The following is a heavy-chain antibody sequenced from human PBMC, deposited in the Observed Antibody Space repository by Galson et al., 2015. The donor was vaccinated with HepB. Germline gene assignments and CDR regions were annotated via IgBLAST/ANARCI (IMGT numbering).Heavy chain of an antibody. V-gene: IGHV5-51*01. CDR1: GYIFTNFW. D-gene: IGHD1-26*01. Sequence: QSGAEVKKPGESLKISCKGSGYIFTNFWINWVRQMPGKGLEWMGIIYPGGSDTKYNPSFQGQVTVSADKSLNTAYLHWSSLKASDTAMYYCARSYSIGLHDEGYFDLWGRGTLVTVSS. J-gene: IGHJ2*01. CDR3: ARSYSIGLHDEGYFDL. CDR2: IYPGGSDT.